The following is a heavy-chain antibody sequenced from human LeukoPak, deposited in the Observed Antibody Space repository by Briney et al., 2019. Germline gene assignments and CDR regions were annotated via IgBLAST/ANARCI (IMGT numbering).Heavy chain of an antibody. Sequence: GGSLRLSCAASGFTFSSYGMLWLRQAPGKGLEGVAFIRYDGSNKYYADSVKGRFTISRDNSKNTLYLQMNRLRAEDTAVYYCAKGDSSSWYYFDYWGQGTLVTVSS. V-gene: IGHV3-30*02. CDR1: GFTFSSYG. D-gene: IGHD6-13*01. CDR3: AKGDSSSWYYFDY. J-gene: IGHJ4*02. CDR2: IRYDGSNK.